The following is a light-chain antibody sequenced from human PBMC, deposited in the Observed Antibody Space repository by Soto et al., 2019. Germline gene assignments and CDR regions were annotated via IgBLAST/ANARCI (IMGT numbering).Light chain of an antibody. CDR3: EQYCTSPPT. V-gene: IGKV4-1*01. Sequence: DIVMTQSPDSLAVSLGERATINCKSSQSVLYSSNNKNYLAWYQQKPGQPPKLLIYWASTRESGLPDRFSGSGSGTDSALTVSRLKAEDEAVYYCEQYCTSPPTFGQGTKVEIK. J-gene: IGKJ1*01. CDR2: WAS. CDR1: QSVLYSSNNKNY.